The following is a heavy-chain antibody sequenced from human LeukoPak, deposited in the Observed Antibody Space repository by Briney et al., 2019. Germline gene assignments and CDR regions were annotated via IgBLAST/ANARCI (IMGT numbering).Heavy chain of an antibody. CDR2: MFYRGST. CDR3: ARVGYYYYGMDV. J-gene: IGHJ6*02. CDR1: GASVSSGSYS. V-gene: IGHV4-61*01. Sequence: SETLSLTCTVSGASVSSGSYSWNWIRQPPGKGLEWIGYMFYRGSTNYNPSLKSRVTISVDSSKNQFSPNLSPVTAADTAVYYCARVGYYYYGMDVWGQGTTVTVSS. D-gene: IGHD3-16*01.